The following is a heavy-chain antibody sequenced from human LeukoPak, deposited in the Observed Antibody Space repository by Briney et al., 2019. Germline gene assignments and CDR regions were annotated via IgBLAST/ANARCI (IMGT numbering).Heavy chain of an antibody. CDR1: GFTFSSYG. V-gene: IGHV3-30*18. D-gene: IGHD3-10*01. CDR2: TSYDGSNK. Sequence: QPGRSLRLSCAASGFTFSSYGMHWVRQAPGKGLEWVAVTSYDGSNKYYADSVKGRFTISRDNSKNTLYLQMNSLRAEDTAVYYCAKGGWFGELSPDAFDIWGQGTMVTVSS. J-gene: IGHJ3*02. CDR3: AKGGWFGELSPDAFDI.